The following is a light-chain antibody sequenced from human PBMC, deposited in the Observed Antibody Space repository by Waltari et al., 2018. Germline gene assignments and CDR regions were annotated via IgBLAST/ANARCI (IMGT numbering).Light chain of an antibody. CDR3: QQYGSL. CDR1: QTLSSRQ. Sequence: EIVLTQSPGTLSLSPGERATLPCRASQTLSSRQLAWYQQKPGQAPRLLIYGASSRATGIPDRFSGSGSGTDFTLTISRLEPEDFAVYYCQQYGSLFGQGTKVEIK. CDR2: GAS. V-gene: IGKV3-20*01. J-gene: IGKJ1*01.